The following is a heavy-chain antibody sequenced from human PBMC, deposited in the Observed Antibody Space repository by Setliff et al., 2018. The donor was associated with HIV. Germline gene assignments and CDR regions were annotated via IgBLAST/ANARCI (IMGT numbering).Heavy chain of an antibody. D-gene: IGHD3-3*01. CDR3: ATILVYGVYKWFNP. CDR2: IYHAGNT. J-gene: IGHJ5*02. CDR1: GYSISSGYY. V-gene: IGHV4-38-2*02. Sequence: PSETLSLTCTVTGYSISSGYYWAWIRQPPGKGLEWIGYIYHAGNTYYNPSLKSRVTISVDTSKNQFSLKLSSVTAADTAVYYCATILVYGVYKWFNPWGQGTLVTVSS.